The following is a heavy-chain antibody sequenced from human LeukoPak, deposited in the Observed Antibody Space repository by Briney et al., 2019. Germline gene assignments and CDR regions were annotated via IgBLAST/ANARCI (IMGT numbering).Heavy chain of an antibody. D-gene: IGHD3-10*01. J-gene: IGHJ4*02. Sequence: ASVKVSCKASGYTFTSYGISWVRQAPGQGLEWMGWISAYNGNTNHAQKLQGRVTMTTDTSTSTAYMELRSLRSDDTAVYYCARDLQLGVRGVIITAGGDFDYWGQGTLVTVSS. CDR3: ARDLQLGVRGVIITAGGDFDY. CDR1: GYTFTSYG. V-gene: IGHV1-18*04. CDR2: ISAYNGNT.